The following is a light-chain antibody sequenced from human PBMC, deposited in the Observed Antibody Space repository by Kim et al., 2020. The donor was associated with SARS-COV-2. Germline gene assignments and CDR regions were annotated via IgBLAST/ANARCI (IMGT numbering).Light chain of an antibody. J-gene: IGKJ4*01. V-gene: IGKV1-39*01. CDR1: QSSNTY. CDR3: QQSYSTPPT. Sequence: DIQMTQSPSSRSASVGDRVTITCRASQSSNTYVNWYQQKPGKAPKLLIYGASSLQSGVPSRFSGSGSGTDFTLTISSLQPDDFATYYCQQSYSTPPTFGGGTKVDIK. CDR2: GAS.